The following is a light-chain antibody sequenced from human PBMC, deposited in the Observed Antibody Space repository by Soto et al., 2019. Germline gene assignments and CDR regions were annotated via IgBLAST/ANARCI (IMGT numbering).Light chain of an antibody. Sequence: QSVLTQPASVSGSPGQSITISCTGTSSGVGGYNFVSWYQLYPGKAPKLMIYDVSDRPSGVSIRFSGSKSGNTASLTISGLQAEDEANYYCSSYTASSTLYVFGTGTKVPVL. CDR1: SSGVGGYNF. J-gene: IGLJ1*01. CDR3: SSYTASSTLYV. CDR2: DVS. V-gene: IGLV2-14*03.